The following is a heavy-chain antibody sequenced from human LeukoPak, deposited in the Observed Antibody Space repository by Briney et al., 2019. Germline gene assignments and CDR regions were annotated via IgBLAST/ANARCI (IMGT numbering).Heavy chain of an antibody. CDR3: ARDLYGDLDY. D-gene: IGHD4-17*01. CDR2: IYHSGST. Sequence: SETLSLTCTVSGYSISSGYYWGWIRQPPGKGLEWIGSIYHSGSTYYNPSLKSRVTMSVDTSKNQFSLKLSSVTAADTAVYYCARDLYGDLDYWGQGTPVTVSS. V-gene: IGHV4-38-2*02. CDR1: GYSISSGYY. J-gene: IGHJ4*02.